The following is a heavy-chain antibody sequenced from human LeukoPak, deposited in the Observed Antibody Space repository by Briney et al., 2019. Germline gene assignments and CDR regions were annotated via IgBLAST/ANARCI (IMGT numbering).Heavy chain of an antibody. V-gene: IGHV4-39*07. CDR3: ARDRGYYDSSGYHHRIFDY. Sequence: PSETLSLTCTVSGGSISSSSYYWGWIRQPPGKGLEWIGSIYYSGSTYYNPSLKSRVTISVDTSKNQFSLKLSSVTAADTAVYYCARDRGYYDSSGYHHRIFDYWGQGTLVTVSS. D-gene: IGHD3-22*01. CDR2: IYYSGST. CDR1: GGSISSSSYY. J-gene: IGHJ4*02.